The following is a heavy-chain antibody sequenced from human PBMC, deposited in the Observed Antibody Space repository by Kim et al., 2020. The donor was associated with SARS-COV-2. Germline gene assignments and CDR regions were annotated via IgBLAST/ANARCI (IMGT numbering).Heavy chain of an antibody. D-gene: IGHD6-19*01. CDR2: ISGSGGST. CDR1: GFTFSSYA. Sequence: GGSLRLSCAASGFTFSSYAMSWVRQAPGKGLEWVSAISGSGGSTYYADSVKGRFTISRDNSKNTLYLQMNSLRAEDTAVHYCAKAVWGSNGWFLNWFDPWGPRTLVTVSS. J-gene: IGHJ5*02. CDR3: AKAVWGSNGWFLNWFDP. V-gene: IGHV3-23*01.